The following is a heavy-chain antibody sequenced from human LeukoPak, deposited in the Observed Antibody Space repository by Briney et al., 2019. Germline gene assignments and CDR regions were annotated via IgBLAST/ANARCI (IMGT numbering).Heavy chain of an antibody. Sequence: PGGSLRLSCAASGFTFDDYGMSWVRQAPGKGLEWVSGINWNGGSTGYADSVKGRFTISRDNAKNSLYLQMNSLRAEDTALYYCARDSQLVTTGTTPFDYWGQGTLVTVSS. D-gene: IGHD1-1*01. V-gene: IGHV3-20*04. CDR1: GFTFDDYG. CDR2: INWNGGST. J-gene: IGHJ4*02. CDR3: ARDSQLVTTGTTPFDY.